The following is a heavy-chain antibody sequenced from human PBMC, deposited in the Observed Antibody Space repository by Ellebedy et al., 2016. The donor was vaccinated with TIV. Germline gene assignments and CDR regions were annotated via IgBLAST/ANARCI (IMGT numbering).Heavy chain of an antibody. CDR1: GIIFSSYW. CDR2: INSDGGST. D-gene: IGHD1-26*01. J-gene: IGHJ4*02. Sequence: GESLKISCAASGIIFSSYWMHWVRQAPGKGLVWVSRINSDGGSTTYADSVKGRFTISRDNAKNTVYLQMNSLRAEDTAVYYCATERSGSYYNYWGQGTLVTVSS. CDR3: ATERSGSYYNY. V-gene: IGHV3-74*01.